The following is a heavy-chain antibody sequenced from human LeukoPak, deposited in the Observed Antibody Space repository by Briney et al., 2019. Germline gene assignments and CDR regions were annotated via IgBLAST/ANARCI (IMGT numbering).Heavy chain of an antibody. Sequence: GESLKISCQGPGYTFTNYWIGWVRQMPGKGLEWMGVIYPDNSDTKYSPSLQGQVTISADKSISTAYLQWSSLKASDTAMYYCARQFRDSSGYYSYYFDYWGQGTLVTVSS. CDR1: GYTFTNYW. J-gene: IGHJ4*02. V-gene: IGHV5-51*01. D-gene: IGHD3-22*01. CDR3: ARQFRDSSGYYSYYFDY. CDR2: IYPDNSDT.